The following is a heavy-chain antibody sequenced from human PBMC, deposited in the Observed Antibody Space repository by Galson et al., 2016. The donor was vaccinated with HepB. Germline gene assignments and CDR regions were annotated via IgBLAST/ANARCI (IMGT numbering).Heavy chain of an antibody. D-gene: IGHD6-19*01. CDR3: ARVSSGWSDFDY. Sequence: SVKVSCKASGYNFSKYGISWVRQALGQGLEWIGWINPYNGNANYAQSFQGRVTMTTDTSTNTAYMEVRSLRSVDTAVYYCARVSSGWSDFDYWGQGTTVTVSS. CDR2: INPYNGNA. V-gene: IGHV1-18*01. CDR1: GYNFSKYG. J-gene: IGHJ4*03.